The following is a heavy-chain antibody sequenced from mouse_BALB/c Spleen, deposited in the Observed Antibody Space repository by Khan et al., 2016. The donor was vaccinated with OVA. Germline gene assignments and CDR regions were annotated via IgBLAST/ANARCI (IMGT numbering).Heavy chain of an antibody. D-gene: IGHD2-1*01. V-gene: IGHV5-9-1*01. CDR3: ARSPYGNFAY. CDR2: ISSDGDYT. J-gene: IGHJ3*01. CDR1: GFTFSTYA. Sequence: EVMLVESGGGLVKPGGSLKLSCAASGFTFSTYAMSWVRQTPEKRLEWVATISSDGDYTYFPDTVTGRFTISRDNAKNTRCLQMTSLRSEDTAMYYCARSPYGNFAYWGQGTLVTVSA.